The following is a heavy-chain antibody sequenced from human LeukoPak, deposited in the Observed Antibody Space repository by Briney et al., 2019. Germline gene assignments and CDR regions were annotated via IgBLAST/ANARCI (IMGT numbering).Heavy chain of an antibody. J-gene: IGHJ4*02. CDR1: GGCFSGYY. CDR2: INHSGST. V-gene: IGHV4-34*01. Sequence: PSETLSLTCAVYGGCFSGYYWNWIRQPPGKGLEWIGEINHSGSTNYNPSLKRRVTISVDTSKTQFSLKLSSVTAADTAVYYCAREPNYWGQGTLVTVSS. CDR3: AREPNY.